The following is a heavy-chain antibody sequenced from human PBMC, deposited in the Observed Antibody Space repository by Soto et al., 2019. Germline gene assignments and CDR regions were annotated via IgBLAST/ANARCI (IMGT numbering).Heavy chain of an antibody. CDR3: ARPHYESNTFYHFFDH. D-gene: IGHD3-22*01. V-gene: IGHV4-34*12. CDR1: GGSLSAYY. Sequence: SETLSLTCAVYGGSLSAYYWSWIRQPPGKGREWIGEIFHGGSTNYSPSLKKRVTISVDTSPNQFSLTLSSVTAADTAVYYCARPHYESNTFYHFFDHWGQGTLVTVSS. J-gene: IGHJ4*02. CDR2: IFHGGST.